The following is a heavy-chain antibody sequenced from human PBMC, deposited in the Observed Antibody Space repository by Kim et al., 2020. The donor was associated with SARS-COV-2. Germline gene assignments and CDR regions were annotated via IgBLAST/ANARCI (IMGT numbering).Heavy chain of an antibody. J-gene: IGHJ4*02. D-gene: IGHD3-22*01. CDR1: GFTFSNYA. Sequence: GGSLRLSCAASGFTFSNYAMSWVRQAPGKGLEWVSAISGSGGSTYYADSVKGRFTISRDNSKNTLYLQMNSLRAEDTAVYYCAKDPTYYYHSSGHRRGWLDYWGQGTLVTVSS. CDR2: ISGSGGST. CDR3: AKDPTYYYHSSGHRRGWLDY. V-gene: IGHV3-23*01.